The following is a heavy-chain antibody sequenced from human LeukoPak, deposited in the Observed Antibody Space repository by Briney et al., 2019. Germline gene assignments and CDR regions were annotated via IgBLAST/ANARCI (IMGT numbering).Heavy chain of an antibody. J-gene: IGHJ4*02. CDR3: ARDDALVATGSFDY. CDR2: ISDYNGYT. D-gene: IGHD5-12*01. Sequence: ASVKVSCKASGYTFSSYGINWVRQAPAQGLEGMGWISDYNGYTKYAQKLQGRVTMTTDTSTSTANMEVRSLRTDLRAVYYCARDDALVATGSFDYWGQGTLVTVSS. V-gene: IGHV1-18*01. CDR1: GYTFSSYG.